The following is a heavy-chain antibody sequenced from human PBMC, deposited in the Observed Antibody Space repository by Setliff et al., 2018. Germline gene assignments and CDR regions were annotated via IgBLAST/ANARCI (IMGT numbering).Heavy chain of an antibody. V-gene: IGHV4-59*11. D-gene: IGHD3-16*02. CDR3: ARASGGVIAPYFDY. CDR1: GGSISSHY. J-gene: IGHJ4*02. Sequence: SETLSLTCTVSGGSISSHYWSWIRQPPGKGLEWIGSIYYSGSTNYNPSLKSRVTISVDTSKNQFSLKLSSVTAADTAVYYCARASGGVIAPYFDYWGQGTLVTVS. CDR2: IYYSGST.